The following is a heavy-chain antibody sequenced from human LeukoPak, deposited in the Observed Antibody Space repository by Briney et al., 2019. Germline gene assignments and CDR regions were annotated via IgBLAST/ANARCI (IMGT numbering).Heavy chain of an antibody. CDR3: AREGPNSSGLDY. D-gene: IGHD3-22*01. Sequence: PSHTLPLTHTICGRSNSSGSYLWRWIPQPAGKGLEWIGRIYTSGSTNYNPSLKSRVTISVDTSKNQFSLKLSSVTAADTAVYYCAREGPNSSGLDYWGQGTLVTVSS. CDR1: GRSNSSGSYL. CDR2: IYTSGST. J-gene: IGHJ4*02. V-gene: IGHV4-61*02.